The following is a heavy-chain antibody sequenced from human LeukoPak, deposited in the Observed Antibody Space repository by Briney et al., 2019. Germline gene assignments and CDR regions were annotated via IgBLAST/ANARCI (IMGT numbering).Heavy chain of an antibody. J-gene: IGHJ3*02. V-gene: IGHV3-53*01. Sequence: PGGSLRLSCAASGFTVSSNYMSWVRQAPGKGLEWVSVIYSGGSTYYADSVKGRFTISRDNSKDTLYLQMNSLRAEDTAVYYCARGDSSGYYLGAFDIWAKGQWSPSLQ. CDR1: GFTVSSNY. CDR3: ARGDSSGYYLGAFDI. CDR2: IYSGGST. D-gene: IGHD3-22*01.